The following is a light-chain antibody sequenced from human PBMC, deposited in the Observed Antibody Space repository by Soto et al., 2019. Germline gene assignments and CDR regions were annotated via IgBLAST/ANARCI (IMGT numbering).Light chain of an antibody. Sequence: EIVMTQSPATLSVSPGERATLSCRASQSISSNLAWYQRRPGQAPRLLIYGASARANGIPARFSGSGSGTEFTLTISSLQSEDFAVYYCQQYNNWRPYTFGQGTKVEIK. CDR2: GAS. J-gene: IGKJ2*01. CDR1: QSISSN. CDR3: QQYNNWRPYT. V-gene: IGKV3-15*01.